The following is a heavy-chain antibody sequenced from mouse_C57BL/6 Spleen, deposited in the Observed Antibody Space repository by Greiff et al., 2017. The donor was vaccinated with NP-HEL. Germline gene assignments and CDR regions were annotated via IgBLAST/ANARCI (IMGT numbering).Heavy chain of an antibody. D-gene: IGHD1-1*01. J-gene: IGHJ3*01. Sequence: EVKLQESGAELVRPGASVKLSCTASGFNIKDYYMHWVKQRPEQGLEWIGRIDPEDGDTEYAPKFQGKATMTADTSSNTAYLQLSSLTSEDTAVYYCTTVITTVRFAYWGQGTLVTVSA. CDR3: TTVITTVRFAY. CDR1: GFNIKDYY. V-gene: IGHV14-1*01. CDR2: IDPEDGDT.